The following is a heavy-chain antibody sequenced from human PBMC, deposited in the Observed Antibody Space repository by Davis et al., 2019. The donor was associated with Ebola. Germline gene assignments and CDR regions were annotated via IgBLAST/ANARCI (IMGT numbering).Heavy chain of an antibody. CDR3: AKDDDEDGYKLYYYYYGMDV. Sequence: GESLKISCAASGFTFSSYVMHWVRQAPGKGLEWVAVIWYDGSNKYYADSVKGRFTISRDNSKNTLYLQMNSLRAEDTAVYYCAKDDDEDGYKLYYYYYGMDVWGQGTTVTVSS. D-gene: IGHD5-24*01. CDR1: GFTFSSYV. CDR2: IWYDGSNK. V-gene: IGHV3-33*06. J-gene: IGHJ6*02.